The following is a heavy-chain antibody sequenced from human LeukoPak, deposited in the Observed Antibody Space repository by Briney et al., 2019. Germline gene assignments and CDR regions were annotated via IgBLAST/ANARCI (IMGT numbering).Heavy chain of an antibody. CDR2: IYYSGST. Sequence: TLSLTCTVSGGSISSGGYYWSWIRQHPGKGLEWIGYIYYSGSTYYNPSLKSRVTISVDTSKNQFSLKLSSATAADTAVYYCARGYCSSTSCYTGRVYYFDYWGQGTLVTVSS. CDR1: GGSISSGGYY. D-gene: IGHD2-2*02. V-gene: IGHV4-31*03. CDR3: ARGYCSSTSCYTGRVYYFDY. J-gene: IGHJ4*02.